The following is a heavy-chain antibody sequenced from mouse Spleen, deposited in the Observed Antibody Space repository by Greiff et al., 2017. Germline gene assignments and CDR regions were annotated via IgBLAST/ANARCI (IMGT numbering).Heavy chain of an antibody. CDR2: IYPGSGNT. CDR3: ARKDYNAMDY. V-gene: IGHV1-66*01. D-gene: IGHD2-12*01. J-gene: IGHJ4*01. Sequence: VQLQQSGPELVKPGASVKISCKASGYSFTSYYIHWVKQRPGQGLEWIGWIYPGSGNTKYNEKFKGKATLTADTSSSTAYMQLSSLTSEDSAVYYCARKDYNAMDYWGQGTSVTVSS. CDR1: GYSFTSYY.